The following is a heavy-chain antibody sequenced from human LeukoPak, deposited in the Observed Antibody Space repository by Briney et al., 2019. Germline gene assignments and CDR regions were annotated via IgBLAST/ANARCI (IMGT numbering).Heavy chain of an antibody. CDR3: ARDWGLGWGALTGGKSDYYMDV. V-gene: IGHV1-2*06. Sequence: ASMKVSCKASGYTFTGYYMHWVRQAPGQGLEWMGRINPNSGGTNYAQKFQGRVTMTRDTSISTAYMELSRLRSDDTAVYYCARDWGLGWGALTGGKSDYYMDVWGKGTTVTVSS. J-gene: IGHJ6*03. D-gene: IGHD7-27*01. CDR2: INPNSGGT. CDR1: GYTFTGYY.